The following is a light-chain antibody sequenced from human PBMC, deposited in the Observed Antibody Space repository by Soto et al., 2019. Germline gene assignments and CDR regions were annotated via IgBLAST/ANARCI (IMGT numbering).Light chain of an antibody. J-gene: IGKJ5*01. CDR3: QQYTNAHGIT. V-gene: IGKV3-20*01. CDR2: AAS. CDR1: QGVGNKY. Sequence: IALTQSPGTLSLSPGERATLSCRASQGVGNKYLAWYQQRPGQAPCLLIYAASSRATGVPDRFSGSGSGTDFTLTISSLEHEDFAVYYCQQYTNAHGITFGQGTRLEIK.